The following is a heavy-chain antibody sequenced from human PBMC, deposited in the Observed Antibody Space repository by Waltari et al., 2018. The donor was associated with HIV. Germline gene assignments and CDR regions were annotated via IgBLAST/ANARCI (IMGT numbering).Heavy chain of an antibody. V-gene: IGHV4-61*02. CDR2: IYPSGST. CDR1: GCSISGGGYS. D-gene: IGHD4-17*01. J-gene: IGHJ4*02. CDR3: ARGGTTVTTTNYFDY. Sequence: QVQLQESAPGLVKPSQTLSLTCTVSGCSISGGGYSWSCIRQPAGKGLEWIGCIYPSGSTNYNPSLKSRVTISVDTSKNQFSLKLSSVTAADTAVYYCARGGTTVTTTNYFDYWGQGTLVTVSS.